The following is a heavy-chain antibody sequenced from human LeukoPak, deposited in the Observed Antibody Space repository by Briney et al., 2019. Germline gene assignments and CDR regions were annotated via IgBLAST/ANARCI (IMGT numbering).Heavy chain of an antibody. CDR1: GYTFTSYY. Sequence: ASVKVSCKASGYTFTSYYMHWVRQAPGQGLEWMGIINPSGGSTSYAQKFQGRVTMTRNTSISTAYMELSSLRSEDTAVYYCASPKHYDFWSGHYGFDYWGQGTLVTVSS. CDR2: INPSGGST. V-gene: IGHV1-46*01. J-gene: IGHJ4*02. D-gene: IGHD3-3*01. CDR3: ASPKHYDFWSGHYGFDY.